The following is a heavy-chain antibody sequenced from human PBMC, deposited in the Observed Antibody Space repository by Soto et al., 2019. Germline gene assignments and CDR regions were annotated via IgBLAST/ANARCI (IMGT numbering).Heavy chain of an antibody. Sequence: GGSLRLSCTASGFTFGDYAMSWVRQAPGKGLEWVGFIRSKAYGGTTEYAASVKGRFTISRDDSKSIAYLQMNSLKTEDTAVYYCTSERYYDFWSGSPDWFDPWGQGTLVTVSS. CDR3: TSERYYDFWSGSPDWFDP. V-gene: IGHV3-49*04. J-gene: IGHJ5*02. D-gene: IGHD3-3*01. CDR1: GFTFGDYA. CDR2: IRSKAYGGTT.